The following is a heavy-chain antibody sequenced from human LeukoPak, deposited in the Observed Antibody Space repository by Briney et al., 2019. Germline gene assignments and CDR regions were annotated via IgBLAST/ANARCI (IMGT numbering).Heavy chain of an antibody. CDR3: AKRRTTGQTRHFDY. Sequence: GGSLRLSCAASGFTFSSYVMSWVRQTPEKGLEWVSTISNSGGGTYYADSVKGRFTISRDNSKNTLYLQMNSLRAEDTALYYCAKRRTTGQTRHFDYWGQGTLVTVSS. J-gene: IGHJ4*02. CDR1: GFTFSSYV. V-gene: IGHV3-23*01. CDR2: ISNSGGGT. D-gene: IGHD1-1*01.